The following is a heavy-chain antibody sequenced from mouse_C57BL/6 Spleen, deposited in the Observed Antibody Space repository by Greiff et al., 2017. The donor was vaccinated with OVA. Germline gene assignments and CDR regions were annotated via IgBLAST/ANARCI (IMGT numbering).Heavy chain of an antibody. CDR3: ARGDGYYSAMDY. V-gene: IGHV1-52*01. D-gene: IGHD2-3*01. Sequence: QVQLQQSGAELVRPGSSVKLSCKASGYTFTSYWMHWVKQRPIQGLEWIGNIDPSDSETHYNQKFKDKATLTVDKSSSTAYMQLSSLTSEDSAVYYCARGDGYYSAMDYWGQGTSVTVSS. CDR2: IDPSDSET. CDR1: GYTFTSYW. J-gene: IGHJ4*01.